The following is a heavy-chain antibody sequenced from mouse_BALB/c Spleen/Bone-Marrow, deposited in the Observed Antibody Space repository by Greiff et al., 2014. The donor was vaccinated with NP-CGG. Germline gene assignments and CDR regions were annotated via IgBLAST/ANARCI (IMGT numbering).Heavy chain of an antibody. CDR2: IDPANGNT. Sequence: VTLKESGAELVKPGASVKLSCTASGFNIKDTYMHWVKQRPEQGLEWIGRIDPANGNTKYDPKFQGKATLTADTSSNTAYLQLSSLTSEDTAVYYCARNGNYGAWFAYWGQGTLVTVSA. J-gene: IGHJ3*01. D-gene: IGHD2-1*01. CDR1: GFNIKDTY. CDR3: ARNGNYGAWFAY. V-gene: IGHV14-3*02.